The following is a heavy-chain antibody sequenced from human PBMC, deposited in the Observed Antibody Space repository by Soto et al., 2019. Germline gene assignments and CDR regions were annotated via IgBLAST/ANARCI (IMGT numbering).Heavy chain of an antibody. D-gene: IGHD5-18*01. V-gene: IGHV3-15*01. CDR2: IKSKSDGETA. CDR3: AITAMINRDSSTIFDV. Sequence: PGVSLRLSCAASGLTFINVWMTWVRQAPGKGLEWVGRIKSKSDGETADVAAPVKGRFTISRDDSKNTVFLEMNSLKSEDTAMYYCAITAMINRDSSTIFDVWGQGPQVTVSS. J-gene: IGHJ4*02. CDR1: GLTFINVW.